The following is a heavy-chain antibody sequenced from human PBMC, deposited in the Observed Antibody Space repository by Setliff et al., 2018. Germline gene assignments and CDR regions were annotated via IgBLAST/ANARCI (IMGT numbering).Heavy chain of an antibody. CDR1: GGSITSGSFY. CDR3: ARHLLVQGTYHFDY. CDR2: INHRGST. Sequence: SETLSLTCTVSGGSITSGSFYWSWIRQPPGKGLEWIEEINHRGSTNYSPSLKGRVTLSVDTTKNQFSLKLTSMTAADTAVYFCARHLLVQGTYHFDYWGQGSPVTVSS. V-gene: IGHV4-39*01. J-gene: IGHJ4*02. D-gene: IGHD3-10*01.